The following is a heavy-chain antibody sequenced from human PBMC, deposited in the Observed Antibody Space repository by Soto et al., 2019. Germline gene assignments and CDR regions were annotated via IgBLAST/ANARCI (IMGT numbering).Heavy chain of an antibody. CDR2: IIPIFGTA. Sequence: QVQLVQSGAEVKKPGSSVKVSCKASGGTFSSYAISWVRQAPGQGLEWMGGIIPIFGTANYAQKFQGRVTITADESTSPAYRQISSRRSEDPAVYYCARAAAASPGALGYYYGMDVWGQGTTVTVSS. CDR1: GGTFSSYA. J-gene: IGHJ6*02. D-gene: IGHD2-2*01. V-gene: IGHV1-69*01. CDR3: ARAAAASPGALGYYYGMDV.